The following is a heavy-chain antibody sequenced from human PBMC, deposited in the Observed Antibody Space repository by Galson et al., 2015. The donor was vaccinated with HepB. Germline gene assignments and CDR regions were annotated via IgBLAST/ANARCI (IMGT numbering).Heavy chain of an antibody. Sequence: SLRLSCAASGFILSNYAMSWVRQAPGKGLEWVSAISSSGGSTYYADSVKGRFTMSRDNSKNTLYLQMNSLRAEDTAVYYCAKYPLGRSGRWGGAFDIWGQGTMVTVSS. V-gene: IGHV3-23*01. CDR1: GFILSNYA. CDR3: AKYPLGRSGRWGGAFDI. J-gene: IGHJ3*02. CDR2: ISSSGGST. D-gene: IGHD3-3*01.